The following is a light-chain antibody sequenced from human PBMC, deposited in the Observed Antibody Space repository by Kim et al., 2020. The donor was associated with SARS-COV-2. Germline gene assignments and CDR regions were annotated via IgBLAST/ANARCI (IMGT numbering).Light chain of an antibody. CDR2: GTL. V-gene: IGKV1-39*01. CDR1: ENIGTY. J-gene: IGKJ4*01. Sequence: ASVGDRVTITCRASENIGTYLNWYQHKPGKAPDLVIFGTLTLQSGVSSRFSGSGSGSDFTLTISSLQPEDFATYYCQQSYRAPLSFGGGTKVDIK. CDR3: QQSYRAPLS.